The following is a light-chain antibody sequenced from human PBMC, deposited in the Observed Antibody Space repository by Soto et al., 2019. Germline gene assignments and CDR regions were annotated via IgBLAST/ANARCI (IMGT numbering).Light chain of an antibody. CDR2: ENN. CDR3: QSYDSSLSGYV. V-gene: IGLV1-40*01. J-gene: IGLJ1*01. Sequence: QSVLTQPPSVSXAXXXRVTISCTGSSSNIGAGYEAHWYQQVPGTAPKLLIYENNNRPSGVPDRFSGSKSGTSASLAITGLQAEDEAEYYCQSYDSSLSGYVFGTGTKVTVL. CDR1: SSNIGAGYE.